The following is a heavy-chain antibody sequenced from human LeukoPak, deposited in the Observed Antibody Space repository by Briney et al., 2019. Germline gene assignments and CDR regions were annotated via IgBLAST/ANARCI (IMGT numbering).Heavy chain of an antibody. CDR2: ISYDGSNR. Sequence: GGSLRLSCAASGFTFSSSGMHWVRQAPGKGLEWVAFISYDGSNRYYADSVKGRFTISRDSSKNTLYLQMTSLRAEDTAVYYCAKETRGSYSDYWGQGTLVTVSS. CDR1: GFTFSSSG. CDR3: AKETRGSYSDY. D-gene: IGHD5-12*01. V-gene: IGHV3-30*02. J-gene: IGHJ4*02.